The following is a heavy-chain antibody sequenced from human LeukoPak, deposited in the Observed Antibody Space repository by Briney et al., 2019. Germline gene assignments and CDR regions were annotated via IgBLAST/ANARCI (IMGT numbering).Heavy chain of an antibody. Sequence: GALRLSCAASGFTFTTYEMNWVRQAPGKGLEWVSYIISGVSAIYYADSVKGRFTISRDIATTSLYLQMNSLRAEDTAIYYCARDMEPDAFDIWGQGTMVTVSS. CDR1: GFTFTTYE. J-gene: IGHJ3*02. CDR3: ARDMEPDAFDI. D-gene: IGHD1-1*01. V-gene: IGHV3-48*03. CDR2: IISGVSAI.